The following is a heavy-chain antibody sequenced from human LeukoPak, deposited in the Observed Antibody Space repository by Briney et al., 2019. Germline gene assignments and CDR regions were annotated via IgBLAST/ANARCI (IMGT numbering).Heavy chain of an antibody. J-gene: IGHJ3*02. CDR3: ARGDILTGYSQPACDI. D-gene: IGHD3-9*01. Sequence: PSETLSLTCTVSGGSISSYYWSWIRQPPGKGLEWIGYIYTSGSTNYNPSLKSRVTISVDTSKNQFSLKLSSVTAADTAVYYCARGDILTGYSQPACDIWGQGTMVTVSS. CDR1: GGSISSYY. V-gene: IGHV4-4*09. CDR2: IYTSGST.